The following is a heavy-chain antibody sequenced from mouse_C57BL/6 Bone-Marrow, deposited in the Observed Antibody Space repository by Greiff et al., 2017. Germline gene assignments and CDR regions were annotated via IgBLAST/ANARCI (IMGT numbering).Heavy chain of an antibody. CDR3: ARYYHYFDY. CDR1: GYSITSGYY. D-gene: IGHD1-1*02. CDR2: ISYDGSN. Sequence: EVQLVESGPGLVKPSQSLSLTCSVTGYSITSGYYWNWIRQFPGNKLEWMGYISYDGSNNYNPSLKNRISITRDTSKNQFFLKLNSVTTEDTATYYCARYYHYFDYWGQGTTLTVSS. J-gene: IGHJ2*01. V-gene: IGHV3-6*01.